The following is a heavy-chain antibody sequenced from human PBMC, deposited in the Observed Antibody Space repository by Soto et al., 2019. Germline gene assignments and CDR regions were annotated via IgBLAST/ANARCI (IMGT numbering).Heavy chain of an antibody. CDR1: GYRFTKYW. J-gene: IGHJ4*02. CDR3: AMPAGSSDPDRLDS. CDR2: MYPGGSDL. Sequence: VQLVQSGTEVKKPGDSLKISCKGSGYRFTKYWIGWVRPMPGKGLEWMGIMYPGGSDLRYSPSFQGHIILSADNSISTAYLQWGSLKASDTAIDYCAMPAGSSDPDRLDSWGQGTLVTVSS. V-gene: IGHV5-51*03.